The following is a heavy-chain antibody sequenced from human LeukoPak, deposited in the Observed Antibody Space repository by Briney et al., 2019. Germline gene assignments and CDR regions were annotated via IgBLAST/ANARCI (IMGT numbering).Heavy chain of an antibody. CDR2: IKQDGSDK. CDR1: GFTFNNFW. J-gene: IGHJ6*02. D-gene: IGHD2-2*01. V-gene: IGHV3-7*01. Sequence: PGGPLRLSCMVSGFTFNNFWMSWVRQAPGKGLEWVANIKQDGSDKYYVDSVKGRFTISRDNAKNLLYLQMNSLRAEDTAVYYCARDVPQTYYYYYGMDVWGQGTTVTVSS. CDR3: ARDVPQTYYYYYGMDV.